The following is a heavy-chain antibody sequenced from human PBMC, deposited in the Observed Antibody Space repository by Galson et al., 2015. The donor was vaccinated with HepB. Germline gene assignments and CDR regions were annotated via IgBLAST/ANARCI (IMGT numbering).Heavy chain of an antibody. CDR1: GGSISSYY. CDR3: ARSIAVAGNYLPGNDWFDP. CDR2: IYYSGST. D-gene: IGHD6-19*01. V-gene: IGHV4-59*01. Sequence: SETLSLTCTVSGGSISSYYWSWIRQPSGKGLEWIGYIYYSGSTNYNPSLKSRVTISVDTSKNQFSLKLSSVTAADTAVYYCARSIAVAGNYLPGNDWFDPWGQGTLVTVSS. J-gene: IGHJ5*02.